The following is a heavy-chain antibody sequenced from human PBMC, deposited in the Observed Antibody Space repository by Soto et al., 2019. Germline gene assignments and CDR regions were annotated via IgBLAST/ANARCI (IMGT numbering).Heavy chain of an antibody. CDR3: TTDRTDSWVDFDY. D-gene: IGHD6-13*01. J-gene: IGHJ4*02. CDR1: GFTFTDAW. Sequence: GGSLRLSCAASGFTFTDAWMNWVRQAPGKGLEWVGRIKSKIEGGTTDYAAPVKGRFTISRDDSKNTLYLQMSSLKTEDTALYYCTTDRTDSWVDFDYWGQGTLVTVSS. V-gene: IGHV3-15*07. CDR2: IKSKIEGGTT.